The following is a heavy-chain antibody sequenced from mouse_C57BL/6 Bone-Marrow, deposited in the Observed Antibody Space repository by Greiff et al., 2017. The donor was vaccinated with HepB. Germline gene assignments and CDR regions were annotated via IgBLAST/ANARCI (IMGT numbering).Heavy chain of an antibody. V-gene: IGHV5-9-1*02. CDR3: TRDRNYYGHTGGFAY. Sequence: EVNLVESGEGLVKPGGSLKLSCAASGFTFSSYAMSWVRQTPEKRLEWVAYISSGGDYIYYADTVKGRFTISRDNARNTLYLQMSSLKSEDTAMYYCTRDRNYYGHTGGFAYWGQGTLVSVSA. CDR2: ISSGGDYI. J-gene: IGHJ3*01. D-gene: IGHD1-1*01. CDR1: GFTFSSYA.